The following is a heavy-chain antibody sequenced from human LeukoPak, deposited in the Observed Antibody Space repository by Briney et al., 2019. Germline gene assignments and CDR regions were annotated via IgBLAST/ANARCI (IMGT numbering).Heavy chain of an antibody. J-gene: IGHJ6*03. CDR3: ARTRYSSSWYEGYYYYMDV. Sequence: PSETLSLTCTVSGGSISSSTYYWGWIRQPPGKGLEWIGSLYSSGSTYYNPSLKSRVTISVDTSKNQFSLKLSSVTAADTAVYYCARTRYSSSWYEGYYYYMDVWGKGTTVTISS. CDR2: LYSSGST. CDR1: GGSISSSTYY. D-gene: IGHD6-13*01. V-gene: IGHV4-39*07.